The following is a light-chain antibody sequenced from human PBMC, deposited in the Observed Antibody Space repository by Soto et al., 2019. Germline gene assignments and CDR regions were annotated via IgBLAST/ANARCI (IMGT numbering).Light chain of an antibody. CDR2: DVY. J-gene: IGLJ1*01. Sequence: QSALTQPRSLSGSPGQSVTLSCYGSTSDIGRYALVSWYQQHPGKAPKLLIYDVYKRPSGVTDRFSGSKSGNTASLTISGLQADDEADYYCPSYDSRLTGYVFGTGTKDIVL. CDR1: TSDIGRYAL. V-gene: IGLV2-11*02. CDR3: PSYDSRLTGYV.